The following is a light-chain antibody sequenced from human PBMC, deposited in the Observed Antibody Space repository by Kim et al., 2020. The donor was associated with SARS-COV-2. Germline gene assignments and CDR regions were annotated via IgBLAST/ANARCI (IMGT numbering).Light chain of an antibody. J-gene: IGLJ3*02. V-gene: IGLV4-69*01. CDR3: QTWGTGIWV. CDR2: LNNDGSH. Sequence: ASVKLTCTLGSDHSTYNIAWHQQRPEKGLRFLMKLNNDGSHTKGDGVPDRFSGSSSGAERFLLISRLRSEDEGDYFCQTWGTGIWVFGGGTQPTVL. CDR1: SDHSTYN.